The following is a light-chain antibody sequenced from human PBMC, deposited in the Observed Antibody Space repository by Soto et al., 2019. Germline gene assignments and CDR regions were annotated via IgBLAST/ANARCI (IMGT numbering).Light chain of an antibody. CDR1: QSVSSN. V-gene: IGKV3-15*01. CDR2: DAS. CDR3: HQYNSWPQT. Sequence: EIVMTQSPATLSVSPGERATLSCRASQSVSSNLAWYQQKPGQAPRLLIFDASTRATGIPASVSGSGSGTEFTLTISSLQSEDFAVYYCHQYNSWPQTFGQGTKVEIK. J-gene: IGKJ1*01.